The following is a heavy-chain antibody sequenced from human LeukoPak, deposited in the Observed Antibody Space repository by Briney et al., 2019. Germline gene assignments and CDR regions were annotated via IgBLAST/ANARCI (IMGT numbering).Heavy chain of an antibody. J-gene: IGHJ4*02. CDR3: ARAPGVWVPVDY. D-gene: IGHD3-16*01. CDR2: ISYDGSNK. CDR1: GFTFSSYA. V-gene: IGHV3-30-3*01. Sequence: GRSLRLSCAASGFTFSSYAMHWVRQAPGKGLEWVAVISYDGSNKYCADSVKGRFTISRDNSKNTLYLQMNSLRAEDTAAYYCARAPGVWVPVDYWGQGTLVTVSS.